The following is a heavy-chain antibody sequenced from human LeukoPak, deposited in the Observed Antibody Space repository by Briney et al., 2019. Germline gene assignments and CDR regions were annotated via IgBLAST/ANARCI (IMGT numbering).Heavy chain of an antibody. V-gene: IGHV4-39*07. CDR1: GVSISSYY. J-gene: IGHJ4*02. Sequence: SETLSLTCTVSGVSISSYYWGWIRQPPGKGLEWIGSIYYSGSTYYNPSLKSRVTISVDTSKNQFSLKLSSVTAADTAVYYCARSPGSYYFDYWGQGTLVTVSS. CDR3: ARSPGSYYFDY. D-gene: IGHD3-10*01. CDR2: IYYSGST.